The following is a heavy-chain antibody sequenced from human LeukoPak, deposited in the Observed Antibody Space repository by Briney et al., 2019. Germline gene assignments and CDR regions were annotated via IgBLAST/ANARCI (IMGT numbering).Heavy chain of an antibody. Sequence: PGGSLRLSCVDSGITFSKYWMNWVRQAPGKGLEWVANMKHDGNEKHYVDSVEGRFTISRDNAKSSLYLQMNNLRAEDTAVYYCARDLGHSGYDLYDYWGQRTLVTVSS. D-gene: IGHD5-12*01. J-gene: IGHJ4*02. CDR2: MKHDGNEK. V-gene: IGHV3-7*01. CDR3: ARDLGHSGYDLYDY. CDR1: GITFSKYW.